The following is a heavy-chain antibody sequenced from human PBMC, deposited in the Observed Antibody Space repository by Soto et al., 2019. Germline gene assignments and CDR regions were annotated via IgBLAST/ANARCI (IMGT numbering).Heavy chain of an antibody. V-gene: IGHV1-3*05. CDR1: GYTFTSYA. CDR3: AREILFDY. D-gene: IGHD2-15*01. Sequence: QVQLVQSGAEEKKPGASVKVSCKASGYTFTSYAMHWVRQAPGQRLEWMGWINAGNGNTKYSQKCQGRVTITRDTSASTDYMELSSLRSEVTAVYYCAREILFDYWGQGTLVTVSS. J-gene: IGHJ4*02. CDR2: INAGNGNT.